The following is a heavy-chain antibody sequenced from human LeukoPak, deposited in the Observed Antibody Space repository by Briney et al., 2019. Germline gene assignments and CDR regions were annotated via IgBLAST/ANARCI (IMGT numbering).Heavy chain of an antibody. V-gene: IGHV4-38-2*02. CDR2: IYESGST. D-gene: IGHD2-21*01. CDR3: ARGPGISGDHIYPDY. J-gene: IGHJ4*02. Sequence: SETLSLTCSVSGYAISSGKYWAWIRQTPGKGLEWIGSIYESGSTYYTPSLKSRVTMSVDTSKNQFSLSLTSVTAADTAVYFCARGPGISGDHIYPDYWGQGIQVTVSS. CDR1: GYAISSGKY.